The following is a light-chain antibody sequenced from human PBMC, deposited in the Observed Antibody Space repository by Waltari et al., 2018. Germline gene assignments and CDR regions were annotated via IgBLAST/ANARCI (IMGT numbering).Light chain of an antibody. CDR2: GKN. J-gene: IGLJ3*02. CDR1: SLRSYY. V-gene: IGLV3-19*01. CDR3: NSRDSSGNHLGV. Sequence: SSELTQDPAVSVALGQTVRITCQGDSLRSYYASWYQQKPGQAPVRVIYGKNNRPSGIPDRFSGYSSGNTASLTITGAQAEDEADYYCNSRDSSGNHLGVFGGGTKLTVL.